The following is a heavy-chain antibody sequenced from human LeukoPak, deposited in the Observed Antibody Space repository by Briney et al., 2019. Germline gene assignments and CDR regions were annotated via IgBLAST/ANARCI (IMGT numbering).Heavy chain of an antibody. J-gene: IGHJ4*02. V-gene: IGHV4-34*01. D-gene: IGHD3-9*01. Sequence: SETPSLTCAVYGGSITGYYWSWIRQTPGRGLEWVGEIHYTGATSYNPSLKSRATISTDTSKNQFSLRLSSVTAADTAVYYCARGNILTGYCFDFWGQGALVTVSS. CDR1: GGSITGYY. CDR2: IHYTGAT. CDR3: ARGNILTGYCFDF.